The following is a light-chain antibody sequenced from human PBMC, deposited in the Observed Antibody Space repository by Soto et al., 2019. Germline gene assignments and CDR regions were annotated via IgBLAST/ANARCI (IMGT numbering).Light chain of an antibody. CDR1: QIVISDY. CDR3: RQYGNTPRT. J-gene: IGKJ1*01. CDR2: GAS. Sequence: ETVLTQSPGTLSLSPGERAILSCRASQIVISDYLAWYQVKPGQPPRLVIYGASTRATGIPDRFSGSGSQTYFTLTISRLEPEDSAVYYCRQYGNTPRTFGRGTKLEIK. V-gene: IGKV3-20*01.